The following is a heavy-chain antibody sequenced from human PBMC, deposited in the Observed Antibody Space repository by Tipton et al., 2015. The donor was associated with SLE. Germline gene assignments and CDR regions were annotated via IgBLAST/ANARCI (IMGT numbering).Heavy chain of an antibody. D-gene: IGHD6-6*01. J-gene: IGHJ6*02. CDR1: GFTFSSYW. CDR3: ASVLEYSSSFNLYYYCGMAV. V-gene: IGHV3-74*01. Sequence: SLRLSCAASGFTFSSYWMNWVRQAPGKGLVWVSRINSDGSSTSYANSVKGRFTISRDNAKNTLYLQMNSLRAEDTAVYYCASVLEYSSSFNLYYYCGMAVWGQGSTVTV. CDR2: INSDGSST.